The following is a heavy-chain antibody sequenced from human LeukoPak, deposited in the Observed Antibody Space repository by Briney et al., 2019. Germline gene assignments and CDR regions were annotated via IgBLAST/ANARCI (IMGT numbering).Heavy chain of an antibody. CDR3: TRDLMDYDVSTGLHHYYMDV. D-gene: IGHD3-9*01. CDR2: ISYDGSNK. CDR1: GFTFSSYA. J-gene: IGHJ6*02. V-gene: IGHV3-30-3*01. Sequence: GGSLRLSCAASGFTFSSYAMHWVRQAPGKGLEWVAVISYDGSNKYYADSVKGRFTISRDNSKNTLYLQMNSLRAEDTAVYYCTRDLMDYDVSTGLHHYYMDVWGQGTTVTVSS.